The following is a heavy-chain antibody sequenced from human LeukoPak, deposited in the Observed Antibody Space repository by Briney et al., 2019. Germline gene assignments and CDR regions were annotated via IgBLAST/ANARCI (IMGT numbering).Heavy chain of an antibody. CDR3: ARAPYYYDSSGYYRWYFDY. Sequence: SETLSLTCAVYGGSFSGYYWSWIRQPPGKGLEWIGEINHSGSTNYNPSLKSRVTISVDTSKNQFSLKLSSVTAADTAVYYCARAPYYYDSSGYYRWYFDYWGQRTLVTVSS. V-gene: IGHV4-34*01. CDR2: INHSGST. D-gene: IGHD3-22*01. CDR1: GGSFSGYY. J-gene: IGHJ4*02.